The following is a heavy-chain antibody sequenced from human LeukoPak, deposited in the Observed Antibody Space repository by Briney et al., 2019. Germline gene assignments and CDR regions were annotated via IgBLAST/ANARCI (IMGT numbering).Heavy chain of an antibody. CDR2: IFSSGST. Sequence: RTSETLSLTCTASGCSITGYYWSWIRQPPGKGLEWVGHIFSSGSTNYNPSLKSRVTISLDTSKSQFSLKLISVTASDTAVYYCARLTKFLTTYYPTPWGQGTLVTVSP. V-gene: IGHV4-59*08. D-gene: IGHD2/OR15-2a*01. J-gene: IGHJ5*02. CDR3: ARLTKFLTTYYPTP. CDR1: GCSITGYY.